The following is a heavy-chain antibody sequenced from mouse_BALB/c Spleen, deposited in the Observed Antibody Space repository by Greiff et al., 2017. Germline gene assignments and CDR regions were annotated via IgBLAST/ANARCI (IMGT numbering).Heavy chain of an antibody. CDR2: IYPGNSDT. J-gene: IGHJ4*01. Sequence: EVQLQQSGTVLARPGASVKMSCKASGYTFTSYWMHWVKQRPGQGLEWIGAIYPGNSDTSYNQKFKGKAKLTAVTSTSTAYMELSSLTNEDSAVYYCTREYGPYYYAMDYWGQGTSVTVSS. D-gene: IGHD2-10*02. CDR3: TREYGPYYYAMDY. CDR1: GYTFTSYW. V-gene: IGHV1-5*01.